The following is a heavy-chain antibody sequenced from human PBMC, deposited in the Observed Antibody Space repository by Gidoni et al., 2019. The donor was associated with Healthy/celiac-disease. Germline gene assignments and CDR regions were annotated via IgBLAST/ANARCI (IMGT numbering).Heavy chain of an antibody. J-gene: IGHJ3*02. CDR1: GFTFSSYA. D-gene: IGHD2-15*01. Sequence: QVQLVESGGGVVQPGRSLRLSCAASGFTFSSYAMHWVRQAPGKGLEWVAVISYDGSNKYYADSVKGRFTISRDNSKNTLYLQMNSLRAEDTAVYYCASGLGYCSGGSCYSVGAFDIWGQGTMVTVSS. CDR2: ISYDGSNK. CDR3: ASGLGYCSGGSCYSVGAFDI. V-gene: IGHV3-30-3*01.